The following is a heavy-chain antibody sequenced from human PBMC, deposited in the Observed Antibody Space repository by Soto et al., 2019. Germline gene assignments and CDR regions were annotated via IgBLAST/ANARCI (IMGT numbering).Heavy chain of an antibody. CDR2: IWYDGSNK. J-gene: IGHJ4*02. CDR3: ANSGYDYDLPYYFDY. CDR1: GFTFSSYG. Sequence: GGSLRLSCAASGFTFSSYGMHWVRQAPGKGLEWVAVIWYDGSNKYYADSVKGRFTISRDNSKNTLYLQMNSLRAEDTAVYYCANSGYDYDLPYYFDYWGQGTLVTVSS. D-gene: IGHD5-12*01. V-gene: IGHV3-33*06.